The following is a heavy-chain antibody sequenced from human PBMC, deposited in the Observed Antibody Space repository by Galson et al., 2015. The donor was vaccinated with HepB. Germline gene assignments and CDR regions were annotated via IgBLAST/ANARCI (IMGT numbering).Heavy chain of an antibody. D-gene: IGHD3-3*01. CDR3: ARAPNPRFWSGYDDY. Sequence: SLRLSCAASGFTFSSYSMSWVRQAPGKGLEWVSYISSSSNTIYYADSVKGRFTISRDNAKNSLYLQMNSLRAEDTAVYYCARAPNPRFWSGYDDYWGQGTLVTVSS. CDR2: ISSSSNTI. J-gene: IGHJ4*02. CDR1: GFTFSSYS. V-gene: IGHV3-48*04.